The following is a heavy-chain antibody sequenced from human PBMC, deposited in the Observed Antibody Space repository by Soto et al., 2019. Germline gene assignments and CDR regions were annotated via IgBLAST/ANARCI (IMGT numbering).Heavy chain of an antibody. J-gene: IGHJ4*02. CDR2: IYYSGST. CDR1: GGSISSYY. CDR3: ARGIQLWINGWGGFYFDY. D-gene: IGHD5-18*01. Sequence: QVQLQESGPGLVKPSETLSLTCTVSGGSISSYYWSWIRQPPGKGLEWIGYIYYSGSTNYNPSLKSRVTISVDTSKNQFSLKLSSVTAADTAVYYCARGIQLWINGWGGFYFDYWGQGTLVTVSS. V-gene: IGHV4-59*01.